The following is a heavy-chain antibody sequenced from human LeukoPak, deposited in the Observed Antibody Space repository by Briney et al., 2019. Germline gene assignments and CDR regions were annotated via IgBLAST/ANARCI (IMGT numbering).Heavy chain of an antibody. V-gene: IGHV4-59*01. CDR1: GGSISSYY. CDR3: AMGSGWYYFDY. CDR2: IYYSGST. D-gene: IGHD6-19*01. Sequence: PSETLTLTCTVSGGSISSYYWSWIRQPPGKGLEWIGYIYYSGSTNYNPSLTSRGTISVDTSKNQFSLKLSSVTAADTAVYYCAMGSGWYYFDYWGQGTLVTVSS. J-gene: IGHJ4*02.